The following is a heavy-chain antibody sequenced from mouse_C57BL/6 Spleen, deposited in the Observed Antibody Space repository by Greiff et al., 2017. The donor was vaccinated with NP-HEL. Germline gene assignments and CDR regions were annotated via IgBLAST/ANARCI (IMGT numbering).Heavy chain of an antibody. CDR2: INPSSGYT. Sequence: QVQLQQSGAELAKPGASVKLSCKASGYTFPSYWMHWVKQRPGQGLEWIGYINPSSGYTKYNQKFKDKATLTADKSSSTAYMQLSSLTYEDSAVYYCAREGYGSSYRFAYWGQGTLVTVSA. D-gene: IGHD1-1*01. V-gene: IGHV1-7*01. CDR1: GYTFPSYW. J-gene: IGHJ3*01. CDR3: AREGYGSSYRFAY.